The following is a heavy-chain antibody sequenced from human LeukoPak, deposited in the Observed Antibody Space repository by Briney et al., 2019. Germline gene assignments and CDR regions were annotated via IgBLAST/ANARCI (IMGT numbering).Heavy chain of an antibody. CDR2: IKEGGSKQ. CDR1: GFSFSSYW. D-gene: IGHD6-19*01. V-gene: IGHV3-7*03. Sequence: GGSLRLSCAASGFSFSSYWMNWVRRAPGRGLEWLANIKEGGSKQYYVDSVKGRFTISRDNAKNSLYLQMDSLRAEDTAVYYCARDPGRQYSSIADVWGQGTTVTVSS. J-gene: IGHJ6*02. CDR3: ARDPGRQYSSIADV.